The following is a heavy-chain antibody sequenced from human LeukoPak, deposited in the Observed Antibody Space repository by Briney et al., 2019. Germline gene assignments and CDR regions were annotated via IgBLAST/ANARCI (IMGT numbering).Heavy chain of an antibody. V-gene: IGHV3-23*01. Sequence: GGSLRLSCAASGFTVSSHAMSWVRQAPEKGLEFVSGIYENGGTTYYADSVKGRFSISRDNSKNTLYLQMDSLRGEDTAVYYCAKDFRIGYSAHFDYWGQGALVTVSS. J-gene: IGHJ4*02. CDR3: AKDFRIGYSAHFDY. CDR2: IYENGGTT. D-gene: IGHD2-21*01. CDR1: GFTVSSHA.